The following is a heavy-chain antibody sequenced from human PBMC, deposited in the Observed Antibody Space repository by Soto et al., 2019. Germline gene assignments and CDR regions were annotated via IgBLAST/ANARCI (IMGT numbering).Heavy chain of an antibody. CDR1: GGSFSGYY. CDR3: ARAYGGYADY. D-gene: IGHD5-12*01. J-gene: IGHJ4*02. Sequence: SETLSLTCAVYGGSFSGYYWSWIRQPPGKGLEWIGEINHSGSTNYNPSLKSRVTISVDTSKNQFSLKLSSVTAADTAVYYCARAYGGYADYWGQGALVTVSS. V-gene: IGHV4-34*01. CDR2: INHSGST.